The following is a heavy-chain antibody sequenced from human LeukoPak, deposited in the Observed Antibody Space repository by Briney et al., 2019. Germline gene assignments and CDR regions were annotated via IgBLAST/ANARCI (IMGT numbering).Heavy chain of an antibody. CDR2: IYYSGST. V-gene: IGHV4-59*01. CDR3: ARVGSSSWYYYFDY. CDR1: GASISSDY. J-gene: IGHJ4*02. D-gene: IGHD6-13*01. Sequence: SETLSLTCTVSGASISSDYWSWIRQPPGKGLEWIGYIYYSGSTNYNPSLKSRVTISVDTSKNQFSLKLSSVTAADTAVYYCARVGSSSWYYYFDYWGQGTLVTVSS.